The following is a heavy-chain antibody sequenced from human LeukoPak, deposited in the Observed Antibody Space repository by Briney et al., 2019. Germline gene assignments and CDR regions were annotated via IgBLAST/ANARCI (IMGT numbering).Heavy chain of an antibody. CDR3: GASNLLTGYFSLNY. CDR2: INSDGSSR. J-gene: IGHJ4*02. Sequence: GGSLRLSCAASGFTFSNYWMHLVRLAPGQGLVWVSRINSDGSSRNYADSVKGRFTISRDNAKNTLYLQMNSLRAEDTAVYYCGASNLLTGYFSLNYWGQGTLVTVSS. CDR1: GFTFSNYW. D-gene: IGHD3-9*01. V-gene: IGHV3-74*01.